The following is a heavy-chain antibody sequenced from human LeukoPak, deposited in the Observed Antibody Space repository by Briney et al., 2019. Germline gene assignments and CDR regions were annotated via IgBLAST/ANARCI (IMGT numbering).Heavy chain of an antibody. CDR2: IIPIFGTA. J-gene: IGHJ4*02. CDR1: GGTFSSYA. Sequence: GASVKVSCKASGGTFSSYAISWVRQAPGQGLEWMGRIIPIFGTANYAQKFQGRVTITTDESTNTAYMELSSLRSEDTAVYYCARGSPYYDSSGYPPFDYWGQGTLVTVSS. CDR3: ARGSPYYDSSGYPPFDY. D-gene: IGHD3-22*01. V-gene: IGHV1-69*05.